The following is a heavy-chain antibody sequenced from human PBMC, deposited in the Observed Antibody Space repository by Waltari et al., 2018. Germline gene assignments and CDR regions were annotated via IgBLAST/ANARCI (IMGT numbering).Heavy chain of an antibody. D-gene: IGHD3-10*01. V-gene: IGHV4-61*09. CDR2: ILSHGGN. J-gene: IGHJ5*02. CDR3: ARDTGSGENWFDP. Sequence: QVQLQESGPGLVKPSQTLSLTCTVSGGSISSGSYYWSWIRQPAGKGLEWIGYILSHGGNNYHPSLQNRVTLSVSPSKNPFSLKPSSVTAADTAVYYCARDTGSGENWFDPWGQGTLVTVSS. CDR1: GGSISSGSYY.